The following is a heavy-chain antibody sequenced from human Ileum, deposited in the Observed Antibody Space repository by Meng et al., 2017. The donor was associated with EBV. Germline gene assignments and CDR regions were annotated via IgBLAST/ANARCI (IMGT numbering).Heavy chain of an antibody. J-gene: IGHJ5*02. Sequence: QITLKESGSTLVKPTQTLTLTCTFSGFSLSTSEVGVGWIRQPPGKALEWLAVIYWDDDKRYSPSLKSRLTITKDTSKNQVDLTLTNMDPVDTATYYCALFTRSWFDPWGQGTLVTVSS. CDR2: IYWDDDK. V-gene: IGHV2-5*02. CDR1: GFSLSTSEVG. D-gene: IGHD2-2*01. CDR3: ALFTRSWFDP.